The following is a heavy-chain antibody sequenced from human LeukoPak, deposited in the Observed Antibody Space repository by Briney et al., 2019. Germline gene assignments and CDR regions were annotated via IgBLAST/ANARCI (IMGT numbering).Heavy chain of an antibody. CDR3: ARTLRWFGELPFDY. D-gene: IGHD3-10*01. V-gene: IGHV1-2*02. CDR2: IHPNSGGT. J-gene: IGHJ4*02. CDR1: GYTFTVYY. Sequence: ASVTVSFTDSGYTFTVYYMHWVRQAPGQGREWMGWIHPNSGGTNYAQKFQGRVTMTSDTSISTAYMELSRLRSDDTAVYYCARTLRWFGELPFDYWGQGTLVTVSS.